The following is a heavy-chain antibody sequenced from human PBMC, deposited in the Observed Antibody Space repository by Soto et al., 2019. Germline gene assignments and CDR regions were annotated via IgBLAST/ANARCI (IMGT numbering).Heavy chain of an antibody. V-gene: IGHV1-69*01. CDR2: IIPIFGTA. CDR1: GGTFSSYA. J-gene: IGHJ6*02. CDR3: ARYPSRPPGPLKYYYYGMDV. Sequence: QVQLVQSGAEVKKPGSSVKVSCKASGGTFSSYAISWVRQAPGQGLEWMGGIIPIFGTANYAQKSQGRVTITADESTSTAYMELGSLRSEDTAVYYCARYPSRPPGPLKYYYYGMDVWGQGTTVTVSS.